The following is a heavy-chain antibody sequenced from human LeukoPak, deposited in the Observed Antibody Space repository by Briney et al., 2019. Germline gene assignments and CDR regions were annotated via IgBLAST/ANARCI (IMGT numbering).Heavy chain of an antibody. Sequence: PSETLSLTCAVYGGSFGGYYWSWIRQPPGKGLEWIGEINHSGSTNYNPSLKSRVTISVDTSKNQFSLKLSSVTAADTAVYYCARRLAAAGTRSFDYWGQGTLVTVSS. D-gene: IGHD6-13*01. CDR1: GGSFGGYY. CDR3: ARRLAAAGTRSFDY. J-gene: IGHJ4*02. CDR2: INHSGST. V-gene: IGHV4-34*01.